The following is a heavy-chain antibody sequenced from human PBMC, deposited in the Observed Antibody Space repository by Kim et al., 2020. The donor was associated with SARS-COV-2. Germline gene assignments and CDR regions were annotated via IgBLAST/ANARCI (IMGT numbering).Heavy chain of an antibody. D-gene: IGHD2-8*01. CDR3: ARDSQYCTNGVCYTHWFDP. CDR2: IIPILGIA. V-gene: IGHV1-69*04. J-gene: IGHJ5*01. CDR1: GGTFSSYA. Sequence: SVKVSFKASGGTFSSYAISWVRQAPGQGLEWMGRIIPILGIANYAQKFQGRVTITADKSTSTAYMELSSLRSEDTAVYYCARDSQYCTNGVCYTHWFDPWGQGTLVTVSS.